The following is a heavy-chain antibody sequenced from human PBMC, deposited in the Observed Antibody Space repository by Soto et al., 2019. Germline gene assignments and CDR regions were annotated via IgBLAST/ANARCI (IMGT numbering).Heavy chain of an antibody. CDR3: ARDQSFDRSYYYGIDF. V-gene: IGHV1-18*01. CDR1: GYPFTHYG. CDR2: ISPFTGNT. Sequence: QVQLVQSGAEVKKPGASVKVSCKSSGYPFTHYGITWVRQAPGQGLECMGWISPFTGNTNYGQTLQGRVTLTTDTSTSTVYMELRSLRADDTAVYYCARDQSFDRSYYYGIDFWGQGTTVTASS. D-gene: IGHD3-22*01. J-gene: IGHJ6*02.